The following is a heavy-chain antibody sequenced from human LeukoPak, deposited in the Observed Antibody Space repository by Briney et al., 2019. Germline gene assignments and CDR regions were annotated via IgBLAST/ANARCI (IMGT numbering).Heavy chain of an antibody. CDR1: GFTFNNYG. V-gene: IGHV3-7*01. D-gene: IGHD6-13*01. CDR2: IKQDGSDK. J-gene: IGHJ4*02. Sequence: GKSLRLSCAASGFTFNNYGMHWVRQAPGKGLEWVANIKQDGSDKYYVDSVKGRFTISRDNAKNSLYLQMNSLRAEDTAVYYCAIIPRAAAGPSARSPFHYWGQGTLVTVSS. CDR3: AIIPRAAAGPSARSPFHY.